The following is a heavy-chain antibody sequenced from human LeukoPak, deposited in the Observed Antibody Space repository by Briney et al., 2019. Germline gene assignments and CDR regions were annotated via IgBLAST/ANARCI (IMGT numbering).Heavy chain of an antibody. J-gene: IGHJ4*02. Sequence: PSETLSLTCAVYGGSFSGYYLSWIRQPPGKGLEWIGEINHSVSTNYNPSLKSRVTISVDTSKNQFSLKLSSVTAADTAVYYCAREGCSSTGCYRLGYWGQGTLVTVSS. V-gene: IGHV4-34*01. CDR2: INHSVST. CDR1: GGSFSGYY. CDR3: AREGCSSTGCYRLGY. D-gene: IGHD2-2*01.